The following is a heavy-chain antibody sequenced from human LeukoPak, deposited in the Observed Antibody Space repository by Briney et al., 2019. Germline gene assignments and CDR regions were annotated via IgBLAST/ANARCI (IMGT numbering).Heavy chain of an antibody. CDR2: ISAYNGNT. D-gene: IGHD6-19*01. CDR3: ARDSRMAVAELDYFDY. CDR1: GYTFTSYG. V-gene: IGHV1-18*01. Sequence: ASVKVSCTASGYTFTSYGISWGRQGPGQGHEWMGWISAYNGNTNYAQKLQGRVTMTTDTSTSTAYMELRSLRSDGTAVYYCARDSRMAVAELDYFDYWGQGTLVTVSS. J-gene: IGHJ4*02.